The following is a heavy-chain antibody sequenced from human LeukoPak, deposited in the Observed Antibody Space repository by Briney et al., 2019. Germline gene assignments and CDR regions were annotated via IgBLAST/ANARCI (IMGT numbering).Heavy chain of an antibody. CDR2: IKNKPNSYTT. J-gene: IGHJ4*02. CDR3: ARGGCSRTSCLDY. Sequence: GGSLRLSCAASGFTFSDHYMHWVRQAPGKGLEWVALIKNKPNSYTTEYAASVKGRFTISRDDSKNSLYLQMNSLQTEDTAVYYCARGGCSRTSCLDYWGQGTLVTVSS. V-gene: IGHV3-72*01. D-gene: IGHD2-2*01. CDR1: GFTFSDHY.